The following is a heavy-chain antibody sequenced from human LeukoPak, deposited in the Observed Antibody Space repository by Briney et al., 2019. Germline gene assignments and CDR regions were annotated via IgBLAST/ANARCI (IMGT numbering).Heavy chain of an antibody. CDR2: IYYSGTT. J-gene: IGHJ4*02. V-gene: IGHV4-59*01. D-gene: IGHD3-22*01. CDR1: GGSISSYY. CDR3: ARGGDSSGPNDY. Sequence: SETLSLTCTVSGGSISSYYWSWIRQPPGKGLQWIGSIYYSGTTNYNASLESRLTISVDTSKHQFSLKLRSVTAADTAVYYCARGGDSSGPNDYWGQGTLDTVSS.